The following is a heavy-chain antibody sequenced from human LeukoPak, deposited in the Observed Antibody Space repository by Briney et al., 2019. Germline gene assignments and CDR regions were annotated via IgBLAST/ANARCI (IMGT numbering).Heavy chain of an antibody. V-gene: IGHV3-7*01. CDR2: IKPDEGEK. J-gene: IGHJ2*01. CDR1: GFTFSSDW. Sequence: GGSLRLSCAASGFTFSSDWMIWVRQAPGKGLEWVANIKPDEGEKYYVDSLKGRVTFSRDNAKNALYLQMNSLRAQDTAVYYCVRYYTRHSWYFDLWGRGTLVTVSS. CDR3: VRYYTRHSWYFDL. D-gene: IGHD3-10*01.